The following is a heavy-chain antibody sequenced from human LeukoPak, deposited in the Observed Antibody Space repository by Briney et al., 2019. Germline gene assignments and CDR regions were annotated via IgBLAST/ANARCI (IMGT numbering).Heavy chain of an antibody. J-gene: IGHJ6*02. D-gene: IGHD3-10*01. CDR3: ARGSITMVRGPNPTYYYYGMDV. V-gene: IGHV4-4*07. Sequence: PSETLSLTCTVSGGSISSYYWSWIRQPAGKGLEWIGRIYTSGSTNYNPSLKSRVTMSVDTSKNQFSLKLSSVTAADTAVYYCARGSITMVRGPNPTYYYYGMDVWGQGTTVTVSS. CDR1: GGSISSYY. CDR2: IYTSGST.